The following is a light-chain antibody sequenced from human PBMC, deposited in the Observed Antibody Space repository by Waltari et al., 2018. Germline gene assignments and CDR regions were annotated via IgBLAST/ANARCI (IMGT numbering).Light chain of an antibody. Sequence: QSALTQPPSVSGAPGQRVTISCPGRSSNMGAGYDVNWYQQLPGTAPKLLIYGNIYRPSGVPDRFSASKSGTSASLAIIGLQAEDEGSYYCQSFDTSLGVLFGGGTKLTVL. CDR1: SSNMGAGYD. J-gene: IGLJ2*01. CDR2: GNI. CDR3: QSFDTSLGVL. V-gene: IGLV1-40*01.